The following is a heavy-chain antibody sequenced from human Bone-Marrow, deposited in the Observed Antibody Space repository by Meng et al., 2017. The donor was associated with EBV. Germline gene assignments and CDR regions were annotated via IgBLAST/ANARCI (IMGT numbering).Heavy chain of an antibody. CDR2: IYYSGST. Sequence: LQQQEAGPGLVEPSVTLSLTGTGCGGSISSSSYYRGWIRQPPGKGLEWIGSIYYSGSTYYNPSLKSRVTISVDTSKNQFSLKLSSVTAADTAVYYCARLGAVAGEGDYWGQGTLVTVSS. CDR1: GGSISSSSYY. V-gene: IGHV4-39*01. D-gene: IGHD6-19*01. CDR3: ARLGAVAGEGDY. J-gene: IGHJ4*02.